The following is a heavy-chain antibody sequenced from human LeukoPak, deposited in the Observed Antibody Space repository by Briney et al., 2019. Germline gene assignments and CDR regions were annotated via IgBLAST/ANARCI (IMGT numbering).Heavy chain of an antibody. CDR3: ARGDANYYDFWSGYRFDY. CDR2: INHSGST. V-gene: IGHV4-34*01. J-gene: IGHJ4*02. CDR1: GGSFSGYY. D-gene: IGHD3-3*01. Sequence: PSETLSLTCAVYGGSFSGYYWSWIRQPPGKGLEWIGEINHSGSTNYNPSLKSRVTISVDTSKNQFSLKLSSVTAADTAVYYCARGDANYYDFWSGYRFDYWGQGTLVTVSS.